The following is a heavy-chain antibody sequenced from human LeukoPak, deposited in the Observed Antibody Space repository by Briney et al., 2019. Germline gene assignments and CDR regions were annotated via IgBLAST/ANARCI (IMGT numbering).Heavy chain of an antibody. CDR2: MNPNSGNT. Sequence: ASVKVSCKASGYTFTSYDINWVRQATGQGLEWMGWMNPNSGNTGYAQKFQGRVTITRNTSISTAYMELSSLRSEDTAVYYCARRQRPGDAFDIWGQGTMVTVSS. J-gene: IGHJ3*02. CDR1: GYTFTSYD. D-gene: IGHD1-14*01. V-gene: IGHV1-8*03. CDR3: ARRQRPGDAFDI.